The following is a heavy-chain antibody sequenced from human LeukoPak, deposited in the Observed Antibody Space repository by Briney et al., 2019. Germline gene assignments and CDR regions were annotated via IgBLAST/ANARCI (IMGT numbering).Heavy chain of an antibody. CDR3: AKASPLGPVAAEPFDY. J-gene: IGHJ4*02. CDR1: GFTFSSYA. V-gene: IGHV3-23*01. CDR2: ISGSGGST. D-gene: IGHD6-19*01. Sequence: PGGSLRLSCAASGFTFSSYAMSWVRQAPGKGLEWVSAISGSGGSTYYADSVKGRFTISRDNSKNTLYLQMNSLRAEDTAVYYCAKASPLGPVAAEPFDYWGQGTLVTVSS.